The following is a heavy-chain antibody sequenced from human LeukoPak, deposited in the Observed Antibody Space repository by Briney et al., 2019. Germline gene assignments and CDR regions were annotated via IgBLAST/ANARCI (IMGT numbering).Heavy chain of an antibody. CDR1: GYTFTGYY. CDR2: INPNSGGT. Sequence: ASVEVSCKASGYTFTGYYIHWVRQAPGQGLEWMGWINPNSGGTNYAQKFQGRVTTTRDTSISTVYMELSRLRSDDTAMYYCARDEIKGLRFLGYWGQGTLVTVSS. CDR3: ARDEIKGLRFLGY. J-gene: IGHJ4*02. D-gene: IGHD3-3*01. V-gene: IGHV1-2*02.